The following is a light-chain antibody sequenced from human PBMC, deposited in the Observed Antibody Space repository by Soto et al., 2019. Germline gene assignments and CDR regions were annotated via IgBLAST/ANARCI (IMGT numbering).Light chain of an antibody. V-gene: IGLV2-14*01. CDR2: EVT. J-gene: IGLJ2*01. CDR1: SSDIGADDF. Sequence: QSALTQPASLSGSPGQSVTISCTGTSSDIGADDFVSWYQHHPDKTPKLIIFEVTYRPTGISHRFSASKSGNTASLTISGLEAEDEAIYYCSSYRRTTFPHVVFGGGTQLTVL. CDR3: SSYRRTTFPHVV.